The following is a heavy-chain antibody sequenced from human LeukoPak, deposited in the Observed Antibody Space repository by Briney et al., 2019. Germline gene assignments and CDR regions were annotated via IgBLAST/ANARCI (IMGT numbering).Heavy chain of an antibody. V-gene: IGHV4-59*12. Sequence: SETLSLTCSVSGGSISSYHWSWIRQPPGKGLEWIGYIYYSGSTNHNPSLRSRVTISVDTSKNQFSLKLSSVTAADTAVYYCAREGTVTTSWYFDLWGRGTLVTVSS. J-gene: IGHJ2*01. CDR2: IYYSGST. D-gene: IGHD4-17*01. CDR3: AREGTVTTSWYFDL. CDR1: GGSISSYH.